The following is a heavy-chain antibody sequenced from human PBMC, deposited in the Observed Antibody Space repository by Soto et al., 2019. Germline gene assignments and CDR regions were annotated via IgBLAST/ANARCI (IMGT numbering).Heavy chain of an antibody. Sequence: SETLSLTCAVYGGSFSGHSWTWIRQSPGKGLEWIGDINHSGRVNYSPSLKSRVTISLDTSKNQFSLTLSAVTAADTAMYYCSTRAYDTNGYYRFDPWGQGTMVTVS. CDR1: GGSFSGHS. CDR2: INHSGRV. CDR3: STRAYDTNGYYRFDP. J-gene: IGHJ5*01. V-gene: IGHV4-34*01. D-gene: IGHD3-22*01.